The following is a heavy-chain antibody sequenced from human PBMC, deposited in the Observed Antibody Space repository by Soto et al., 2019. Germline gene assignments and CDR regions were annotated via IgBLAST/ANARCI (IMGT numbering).Heavy chain of an antibody. V-gene: IGHV4-39*01. D-gene: IGHD2-15*01. CDR2: IYYSGDT. Sequence: QLQLQQSGPGLVKPSETLSLTCTVSGGSIGSDHYYWGWIRQSPGKGLEWIASIYYSGDTYFNPSLRSRVSISVDTSKNQFSLNVNSMTAADTAIYFCASHRIVVVVSPSTSAFDSWAQGTLVTVSS. CDR3: ASHRIVVVVSPSTSAFDS. J-gene: IGHJ4*02. CDR1: GGSIGSDHYY.